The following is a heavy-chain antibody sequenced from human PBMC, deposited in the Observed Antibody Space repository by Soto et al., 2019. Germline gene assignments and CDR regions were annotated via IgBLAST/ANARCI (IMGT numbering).Heavy chain of an antibody. CDR3: ARAQPTYSSSYFDY. CDR1: GFTFSTNA. CDR2: ISGRGDDT. J-gene: IGHJ4*02. V-gene: IGHV3-23*01. Sequence: PGGSLRLSCAAPGFTFSTNAMSWVRQAPGKGLEWVSTISGRGDDTYYTDSVKGRFTISRDNSKNTLYVHMNSLRAEDTAVYYCARAQPTYSSSYFDYWGQGTLVTVSS. D-gene: IGHD3-22*01.